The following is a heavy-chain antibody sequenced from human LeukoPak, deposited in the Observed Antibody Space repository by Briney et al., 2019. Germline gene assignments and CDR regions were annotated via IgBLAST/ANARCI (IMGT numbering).Heavy chain of an antibody. CDR1: GGSISSSSYY. CDR2: IYHSGST. Sequence: DPSETLSLTCIVSGGSISSSSYYWGWIRQPPGKGLEWFGSIYHSGSTYYNPSLKSRVTISVDTSKNQFSLKVSSVTAADTAVYYCARQSIALAATGNWGQGTLVTVSS. J-gene: IGHJ4*02. V-gene: IGHV4-39*01. CDR3: ARQSIALAATGN. D-gene: IGHD6-19*01.